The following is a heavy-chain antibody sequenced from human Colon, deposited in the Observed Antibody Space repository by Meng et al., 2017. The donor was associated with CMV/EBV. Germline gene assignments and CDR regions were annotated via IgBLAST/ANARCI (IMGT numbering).Heavy chain of an antibody. J-gene: IGHJ4*02. CDR1: GGTLRNYG. D-gene: IGHD1-1*01. Sequence: SVKVSCKASGGTLRNYGISWVRQAPGQGLEWIGGILPIFITTKYGQKFQDRITITTDESASTAYMELKSLRSDDTAMYYCARGLGHASNNSHDYWGQGTLVTVSS. CDR3: ARGLGHASNNSHDY. V-gene: IGHV1-69*05. CDR2: ILPIFITT.